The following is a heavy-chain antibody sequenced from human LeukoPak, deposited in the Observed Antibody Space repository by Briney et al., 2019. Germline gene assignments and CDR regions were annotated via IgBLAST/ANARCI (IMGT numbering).Heavy chain of an antibody. CDR2: IIPIFGTA. CDR3: ARGDPITMIATMAFDI. V-gene: IGHV1-69*06. CDR1: GGTFSSYA. D-gene: IGHD3-22*01. J-gene: IGHJ3*02. Sequence: GASVKVSCKASGGTFSSYAISWVRQAPGQGLEWMGGIIPIFGTANYAQKFQGRVTITADKSTSTAYMELSSLRSEDTAVYYCARGDPITMIATMAFDIWGQGTMVTVSS.